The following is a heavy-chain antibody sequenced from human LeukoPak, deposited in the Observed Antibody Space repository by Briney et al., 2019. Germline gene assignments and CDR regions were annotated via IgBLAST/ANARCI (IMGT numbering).Heavy chain of an antibody. CDR2: ISSSSSYI. CDR1: GFTFSSYS. D-gene: IGHD3-22*01. Sequence: GGSLRLSCAASGFTFSSYSMNWVRQAPGKGLEWVSSISSSSSYIYYADSVKGRFTISRDNAKNSLYLQMNSLRAEDTAVYYCARELGYYYDSMGYWGQGTLVTVSS. J-gene: IGHJ4*02. CDR3: ARELGYYYDSMGY. V-gene: IGHV3-21*01.